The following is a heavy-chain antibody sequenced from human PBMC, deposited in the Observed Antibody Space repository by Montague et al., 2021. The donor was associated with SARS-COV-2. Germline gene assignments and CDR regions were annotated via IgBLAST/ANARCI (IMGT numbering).Heavy chain of an antibody. CDR3: AREGDSSAYYAFDV. V-gene: IGHV3-30*04. CDR1: GFTLTSGFSFSYSP. D-gene: IGHD3-22*01. CDR2: ISYDGTKA. Sequence: SLRLSCAASGFTLTSGFSFSYSPLHWVRQAPGKGLEWLAVISYDGTKAYWADSVKGRFTISRDNSKNTLYLQLNGLRPEDTAVYYCAREGDSSAYYAFDVWGQGTMVTVSS. J-gene: IGHJ3*01.